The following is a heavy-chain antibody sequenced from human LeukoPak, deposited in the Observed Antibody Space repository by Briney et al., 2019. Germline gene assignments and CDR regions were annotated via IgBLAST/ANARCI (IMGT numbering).Heavy chain of an antibody. CDR1: GGTFSSYA. CDR3: AKNSGWLTD. D-gene: IGHD6-19*01. Sequence: SCKASGGTFSSYAMSWVRHAPGKGLEWVSAISGSGGSTYYADSVKGRFTISTGNSKNTQYLQMNSLRAEDTAVYYCAKNSGWLTDWGQGTLVTVSS. V-gene: IGHV3-23*01. J-gene: IGHJ4*02. CDR2: ISGSGGST.